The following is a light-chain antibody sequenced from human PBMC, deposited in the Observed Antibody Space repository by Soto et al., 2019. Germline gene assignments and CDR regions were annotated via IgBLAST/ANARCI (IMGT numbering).Light chain of an antibody. Sequence: QSVLTQPPSASGSPGQSLTISCTGTSSDVGAHNYVSWYQQNPGKAPKLMLYDVNKRPSVFPDRFSGSKSGNTASLTVSGLQAEDEADYYCSSYAGGNNWVFGGGTKLTVL. V-gene: IGLV2-8*01. CDR3: SSYAGGNNWV. CDR2: DVN. CDR1: SSDVGAHNY. J-gene: IGLJ3*02.